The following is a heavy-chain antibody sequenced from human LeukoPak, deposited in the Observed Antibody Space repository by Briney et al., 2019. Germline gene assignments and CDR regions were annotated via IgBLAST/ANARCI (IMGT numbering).Heavy chain of an antibody. CDR1: GFTFSSYG. CDR3: AKDTTGGYDEYYYYYLDV. CDR2: ISYDGSNK. Sequence: GGSLRLSCAASGFTFSSYGMHWVRQASGKGLEWVAVISYDGSNKYYADSVKGRFTFSRDNSKNTLYLQMNSLRGEDTAVYYCAKDTTGGYDEYYYYYLDVWGKGTTVTVSS. D-gene: IGHD5-12*01. V-gene: IGHV3-30*18. J-gene: IGHJ6*03.